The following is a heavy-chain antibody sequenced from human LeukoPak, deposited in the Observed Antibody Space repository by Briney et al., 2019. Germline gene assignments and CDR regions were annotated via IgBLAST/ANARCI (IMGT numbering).Heavy chain of an antibody. CDR1: GFTFSSYG. V-gene: IGHV3-30*02. J-gene: IGHJ6*03. CDR3: AKDRRHYYDSSGYYSNYYMDV. Sequence: GGSLRLSCAASGFTFSSYGMHWVRQAPGKGLEWVAFIRYDGSNKYYADSVKGRFTISRDNSKNTLYLQMNSLRAEDTAVYYCAKDRRHYYDSSGYYSNYYMDVWGKGTTVTVSS. CDR2: IRYDGSNK. D-gene: IGHD3-22*01.